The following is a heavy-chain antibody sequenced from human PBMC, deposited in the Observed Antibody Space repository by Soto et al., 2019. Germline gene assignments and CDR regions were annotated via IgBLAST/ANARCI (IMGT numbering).Heavy chain of an antibody. J-gene: IGHJ4*02. CDR2: ISSSSSYI. D-gene: IGHD1-1*01. Sequence: LRLSCAASGFTFSSYSMNWVRQAPGKGLEWVSSISSSSSYIYYADSVKGRFTISRDNSKNILYLQMNSLRVEDTAVYYCARDGIGGTVFLGYFDYWAQGNLVTLSS. V-gene: IGHV3-21*01. CDR3: ARDGIGGTVFLGYFDY. CDR1: GFTFSSYS.